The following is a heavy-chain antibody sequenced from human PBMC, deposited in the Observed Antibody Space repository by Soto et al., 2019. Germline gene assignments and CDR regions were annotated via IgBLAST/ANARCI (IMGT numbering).Heavy chain of an antibody. D-gene: IGHD2-15*01. CDR2: IRSKAYGGTT. CDR3: TRDPSRLVVAATPDYYYYGMDV. V-gene: IGHV3-49*03. CDR1: GFTFGDYA. J-gene: IGHJ6*02. Sequence: PGGSLRLSCTASGFTFGDYAMSWFRQAPGKGLEWVGFIRSKAYGGTTEYAASVKGRFTISRDDSKSIAYLQMNSLKTEDTAVYYCTRDPSRLVVAATPDYYYYGMDVWGQGTTVTVSS.